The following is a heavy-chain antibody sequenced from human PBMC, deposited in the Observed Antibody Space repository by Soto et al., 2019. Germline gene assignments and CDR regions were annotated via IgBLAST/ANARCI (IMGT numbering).Heavy chain of an antibody. D-gene: IGHD2-2*01. CDR1: GFTFSSYS. Sequence: EVQLVESGGGLVQPGGSLRLSCAASGFTFSSYSMNWVRQAPGKGLEWVSYISSSSSTIYYADSVKGRFTISRDNAKNSLYLQMNSLRAEDTAVYYCARDIVVVPAALIWGGRGYYMDVWGKGTTVTVSS. V-gene: IGHV3-48*01. J-gene: IGHJ6*03. CDR3: ARDIVVVPAALIWGGRGYYMDV. CDR2: ISSSSSTI.